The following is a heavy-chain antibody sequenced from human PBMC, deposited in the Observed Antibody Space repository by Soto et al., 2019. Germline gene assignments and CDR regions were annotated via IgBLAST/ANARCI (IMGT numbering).Heavy chain of an antibody. D-gene: IGHD2-21*01. V-gene: IGHV4-4*02. CDR2: IYHNGIT. CDR1: GTSISSTYW. J-gene: IGHJ4*02. Sequence: QVELKQSGPGLVRPSGTLSLTCRVSGTSISSTYWWTWVRQSPGKGLEWIGEIYHNGITKYNPSLKSRVSLSVDKSNNQLSLKLTSVTAADTAVYYCATVPPRIVVVLAEFPTWGQGTLVTVSS. CDR3: ATVPPRIVVVLAEFPT.